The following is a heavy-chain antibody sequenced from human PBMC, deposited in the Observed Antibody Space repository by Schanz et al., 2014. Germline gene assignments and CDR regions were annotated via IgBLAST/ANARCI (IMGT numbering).Heavy chain of an antibody. J-gene: IGHJ4*02. V-gene: IGHV1-18*01. D-gene: IGHD3-9*01. CDR2: ISVYTGNT. CDR3: ARDAADFYDILTEEDY. CDR1: GYTFTTYA. Sequence: QIQLVQSGPEVKKPGASVRVSCKASGYTFTTYAMSWVRQAPGQGLEWVGWISVYTGNTKYGQKVQGRVTMTADTSTNTAYMELRSLRSDDTAVYYCARDAADFYDILTEEDYWGQGTLXTVSS.